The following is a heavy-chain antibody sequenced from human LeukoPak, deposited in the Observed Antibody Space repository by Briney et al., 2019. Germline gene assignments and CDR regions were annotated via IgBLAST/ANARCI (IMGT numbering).Heavy chain of an antibody. CDR2: ISAYNGKT. CDR3: ARDAYSVSWDY. CDR1: GYTFTSYG. Sequence: GGSVKVSCKASGYTFTSYGISWVRQAPGQGLEWVGWISAYNGKTNYAQKLQGRVTITTDTSTRTAYMELRSLRSDDTAVYYCARDAYSVSWDYWGEGRLVSASS. V-gene: IGHV1-18*01. J-gene: IGHJ4*02. D-gene: IGHD5/OR15-5a*01.